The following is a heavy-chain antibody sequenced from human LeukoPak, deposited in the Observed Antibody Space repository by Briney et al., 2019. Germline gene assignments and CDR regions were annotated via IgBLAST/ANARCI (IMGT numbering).Heavy chain of an antibody. CDR2: IYHSGST. CDR1: GGSISSYY. D-gene: IGHD3-9*01. V-gene: IGHV4-59*12. Sequence: SETLSLTCTVSGGSISSYYWSWIRQPPGKGLEWIGYIYHSGSTYYNPSLKSRVTISVDRSKNQFSLKLSSVTAADTAVYYCARDLDNWHAFDIWGQGTMVTVSS. CDR3: ARDLDNWHAFDI. J-gene: IGHJ3*02.